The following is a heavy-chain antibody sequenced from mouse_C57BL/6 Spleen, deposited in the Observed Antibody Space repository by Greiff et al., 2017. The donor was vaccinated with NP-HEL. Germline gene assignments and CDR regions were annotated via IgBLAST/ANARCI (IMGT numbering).Heavy chain of an antibody. CDR2: INPSSGYT. CDR1: GYTFTSYT. V-gene: IGHV1-4*01. J-gene: IGHJ4*01. Sequence: QVQLQQSGAELARPGASVKMSCKASGYTFTSYTMHWVKQRPGQGLEWIGYINPSSGYTKYNQKFKDKATLTADKSSSTAYMQLSSLTSEDSAVYYCAREGYGYDGRNYAMDYWGQGTSVTVSS. D-gene: IGHD2-2*01. CDR3: AREGYGYDGRNYAMDY.